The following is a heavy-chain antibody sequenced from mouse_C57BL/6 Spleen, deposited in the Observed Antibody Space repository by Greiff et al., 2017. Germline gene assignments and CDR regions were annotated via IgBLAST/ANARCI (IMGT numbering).Heavy chain of an antibody. J-gene: IGHJ1*03. Sequence: QVQLKQSGAELPKPGASVKLSCKASGYTFTSYWMHWVKQRPGQGLEWIGYINPSSGYTKYNQKFKDKATLTADKSSSTAYMQLSSLTYEDSAVYYCATNWDVGGRYFDVWGTGTTVTVSS. CDR1: GYTFTSYW. CDR3: ATNWDVGGRYFDV. V-gene: IGHV1-7*01. CDR2: INPSSGYT. D-gene: IGHD4-1*01.